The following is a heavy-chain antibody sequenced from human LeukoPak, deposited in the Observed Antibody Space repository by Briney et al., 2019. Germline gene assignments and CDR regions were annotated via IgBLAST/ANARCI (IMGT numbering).Heavy chain of an antibody. Sequence: GGSLRLSCSASVFSFSICYMNWVRQAPGQGLEYVSAISNNGDHTNYADSVKGRFTISRDNSKNTVYLQMSSLRAEDTAVYYCVKATVNSRYCDYFDSWGQGTRVTVSS. V-gene: IGHV3-64D*09. J-gene: IGHJ4*02. CDR3: VKATVNSRYCDYFDS. D-gene: IGHD2-8*02. CDR2: ISNNGDHT. CDR1: VFSFSICY.